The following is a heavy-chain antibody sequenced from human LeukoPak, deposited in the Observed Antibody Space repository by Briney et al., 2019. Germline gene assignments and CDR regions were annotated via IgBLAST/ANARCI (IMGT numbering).Heavy chain of an antibody. V-gene: IGHV4-61*01. D-gene: IGHD5-18*01. CDR1: GGSISSGSYY. J-gene: IGHJ6*03. Sequence: SETLSLTCTVSGGSISSGSYYWSWIRQPPGKGLEWIGYIYYSGSTNYNPSLKSRISISVDTSKNQFSLKLSSVTAADTAVYYCARTTEGGYTYNYFYYYYRTSGAKGPRSPSP. CDR3: ARTTEGGYTYNYFYYYYRTS. CDR2: IYYSGST.